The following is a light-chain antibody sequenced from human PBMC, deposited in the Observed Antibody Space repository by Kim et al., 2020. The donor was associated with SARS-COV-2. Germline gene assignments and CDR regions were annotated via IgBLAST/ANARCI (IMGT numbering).Light chain of an antibody. J-gene: IGLJ2*01. V-gene: IGLV3-19*01. CDR3: KSRDSSGDHVL. CDR2: GKN. CDR1: SLRTYY. Sequence: SSELTQDPAVSVALGQTVRITCQGDSLRTYYASWYQQKPGQAPILVVYGKNYRPSRIPDRFSGSSSGDTTSLTITGAQAEDEADYYCKSRDSSGDHVLFG.